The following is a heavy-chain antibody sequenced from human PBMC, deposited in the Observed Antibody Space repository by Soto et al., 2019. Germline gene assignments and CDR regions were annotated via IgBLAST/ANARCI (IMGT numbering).Heavy chain of an antibody. D-gene: IGHD6-13*01. CDR2: IIPIFGTA. Sequence: VQLVQSGAEVKKPGSSVKVSCKASGGTFSSYAISWVRQAPGQGLEWMGGIIPIFGTANYAQKFQGRVTITADESTSTAYMELSSLRSEDTAVYYCARGYSSSFQDYYYGMDVWGQGTTVTVSS. CDR3: ARGYSSSFQDYYYGMDV. V-gene: IGHV1-69*01. CDR1: GGTFSSYA. J-gene: IGHJ6*02.